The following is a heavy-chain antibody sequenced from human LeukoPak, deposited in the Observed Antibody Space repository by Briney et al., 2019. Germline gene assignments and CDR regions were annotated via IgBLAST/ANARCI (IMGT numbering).Heavy chain of an antibody. CDR1: GYTFTSYY. CDR2: IIPIFGTA. D-gene: IGHD1-26*01. J-gene: IGHJ6*03. CDR3: ARGSGSYPEYYYYYMDV. V-gene: IGHV1-69*05. Sequence: GASVKVSCKASGYTFTSYYMHWVRQAPGQGLEWMGGIIPIFGTANYAQKFQGRVTITTDESTSTAYMELSSLRSEDTAVYYCARGSGSYPEYYYYYMDVWGKGTTVTVSS.